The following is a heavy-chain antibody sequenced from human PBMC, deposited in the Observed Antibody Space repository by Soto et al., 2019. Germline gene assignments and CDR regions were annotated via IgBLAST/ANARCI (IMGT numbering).Heavy chain of an antibody. CDR1: GGSINNYY. J-gene: IGHJ3*02. D-gene: IGHD3-22*01. Sequence: SETLSLTCAVSGGSINNYYWSWIRQPPGKGLEWIGYIHYSGSTKYNPSLKSRVTISVDTSKNQFSLKLSSVTAADTALFYCARDLGYYYDDSGSLAFDIWGQGTMVTVSS. CDR2: IHYSGST. V-gene: IGHV4-59*01. CDR3: ARDLGYYYDDSGSLAFDI.